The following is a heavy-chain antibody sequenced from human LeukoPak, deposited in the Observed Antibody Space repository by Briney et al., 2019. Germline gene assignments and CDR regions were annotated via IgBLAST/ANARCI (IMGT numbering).Heavy chain of an antibody. CDR2: IIGDGSNT. V-gene: IGHV3-23*01. Sequence: GGSLRLSCAASGFTFSHHAMSWARQSLGKRLEWVSVIIGDGSNTYYADFVKGRFTISRDNSNNMLYLQMNSLRGEDTAVYYCAKSMTTTNVDWFDPWGQGTLVTVSS. D-gene: IGHD2-8*01. CDR3: AKSMTTTNVDWFDP. CDR1: GFTFSHHA. J-gene: IGHJ5*02.